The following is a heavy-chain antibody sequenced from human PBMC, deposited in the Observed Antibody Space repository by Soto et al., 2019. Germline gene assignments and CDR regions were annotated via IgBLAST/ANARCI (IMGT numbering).Heavy chain of an antibody. D-gene: IGHD1-1*01. V-gene: IGHV1-2*02. CDR2: INPNSGST. CDR1: GYTFTGYF. Sequence: QVQLVQSGAEVKKPGASVKVSCKASGYTFTGYFMHWVRQAPGQGLEWMGWINPNSGSTKYAQKFRGGVTLGRDTSIRTEFVECTGLRSDDTAVYYCERGGGTILAPLPLGQRTQVTVSS. CDR3: ERGGGTILAPLP. J-gene: IGHJ5*02.